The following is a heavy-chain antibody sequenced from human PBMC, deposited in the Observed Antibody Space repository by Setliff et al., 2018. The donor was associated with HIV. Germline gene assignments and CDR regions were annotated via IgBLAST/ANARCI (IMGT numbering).Heavy chain of an antibody. D-gene: IGHD3-22*01. V-gene: IGHV4-59*11. Sequence: LSLTCTVSGGSISGHYWSWIRQPPGRGLEWIGYIYTGGSTRYNPSLKSRVTISGHTSKSQFSLKLSSVTAADTAVYYCAREDYYDQKGAFDIWGQGTMVTVSS. J-gene: IGHJ3*02. CDR3: AREDYYDQKGAFDI. CDR1: GGSISGHY. CDR2: IYTGGST.